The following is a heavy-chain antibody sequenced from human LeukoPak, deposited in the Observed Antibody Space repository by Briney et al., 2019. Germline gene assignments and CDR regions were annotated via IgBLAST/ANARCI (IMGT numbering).Heavy chain of an antibody. V-gene: IGHV3-30-3*01. CDR1: GFTFSSYA. Sequence: GRSLRLSCAASGFTFSSYAMHWVRQAPGKGLEWVAVISYDGSNKYYADSVKGRFTISRDNAKNSLYLQMNSLRAEDTAVYYCARGESGWLDYWGQGTLVTVSS. D-gene: IGHD6-19*01. J-gene: IGHJ4*02. CDR2: ISYDGSNK. CDR3: ARGESGWLDY.